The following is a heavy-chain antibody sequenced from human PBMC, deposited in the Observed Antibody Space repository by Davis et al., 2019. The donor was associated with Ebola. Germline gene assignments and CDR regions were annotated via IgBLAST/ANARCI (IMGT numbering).Heavy chain of an antibody. J-gene: IGHJ4*02. V-gene: IGHV4-34*01. CDR2: INHSGNT. CDR1: GGSFSGVY. CDR3: ARRAAYFDF. D-gene: IGHD2-15*01. Sequence: SETLSLTCAVYGGSFSGVYWSWIRQHPGKGLEWIGEINHSGNTNYNPSLKSRVSISVDTSKNQFSLKLSSVTAADTAVYYCARRAAYFDFWGQGTLVTVSS.